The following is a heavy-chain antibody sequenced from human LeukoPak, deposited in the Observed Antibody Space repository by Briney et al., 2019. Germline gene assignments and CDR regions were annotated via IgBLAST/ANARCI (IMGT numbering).Heavy chain of an antibody. CDR2: INHSGST. CDR1: GGSFSGYY. D-gene: IGHD6-13*01. J-gene: IGHJ4*01. Sequence: PSETLSLTCAAYGGSFSGYYWSWIRQPPGKGLEWIGEINHSGSTNYNPSLKSRVTISVDTSKNQFSLKLSSVTAADTAVYYCASSPAAGPRVDYSGQRTPVTASS. V-gene: IGHV4-34*01. CDR3: ASSPAAGPRVDY.